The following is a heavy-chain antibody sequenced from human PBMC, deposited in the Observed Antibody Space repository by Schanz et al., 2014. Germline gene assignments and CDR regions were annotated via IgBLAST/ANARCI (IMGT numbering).Heavy chain of an antibody. D-gene: IGHD3-9*01. CDR2: IGYLGDT. Sequence: EGQLAESGGGLVQPGGSLRLSCAVSGFTVSSNHMSWVRQGTGKGLEWVSTIGYLGDTYYPDSVKGRFTISRDNSKNTLYLQMNSLRAEDTALYYCARDSGPYYDKSMDVWGQGTTVAVSS. V-gene: IGHV3-13*01. CDR3: ARDSGPYYDKSMDV. J-gene: IGHJ6*02. CDR1: GFTVSSNH.